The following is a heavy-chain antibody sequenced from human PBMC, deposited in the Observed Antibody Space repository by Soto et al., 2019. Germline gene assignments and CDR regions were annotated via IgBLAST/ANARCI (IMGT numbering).Heavy chain of an antibody. J-gene: IGHJ5*02. V-gene: IGHV4-39*01. Sequence: SETLSLTCTVSGGSISSSSYYWGWIRQPPGKGLEWIGSIYYSGSNYYNPSLKGRVTISVDTSKNQFPLKLSPVTAADTAVYYCARHSAVINGWFDPWGQGTLVTVSS. CDR3: ARHSAVINGWFDP. CDR2: IYYSGSN. D-gene: IGHD2-21*01. CDR1: GGSISSSSYY.